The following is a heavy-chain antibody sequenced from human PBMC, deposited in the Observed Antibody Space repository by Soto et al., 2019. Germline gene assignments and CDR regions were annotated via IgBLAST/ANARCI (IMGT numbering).Heavy chain of an antibody. J-gene: IGHJ4*02. V-gene: IGHV4-34*01. D-gene: IGHD1-1*01. Sequence: PSETLSLTCAVYGGSLSGYYWSWVRQSPGKGLEWIGEINPTGGTNYNPSLKSRVTISVDTSKDQFSLQLSSVTAADTAVYYCARTRATPASRNLDYWGQGTLVTVSS. CDR1: GGSLSGYY. CDR3: ARTRATPASRNLDY. CDR2: INPTGGT.